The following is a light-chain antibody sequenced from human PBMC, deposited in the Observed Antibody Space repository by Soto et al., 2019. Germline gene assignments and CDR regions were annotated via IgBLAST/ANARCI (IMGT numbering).Light chain of an antibody. Sequence: QSALTQPASVSGSPGQSITISCTGSSSDVGGYNYVSWYQHHPGKAPKLLIYNVSDRLSGVSNRFSGSKSGNTASLTISGLQAEDEADYYCNSYTTSSTLVFGGGTKLTVL. CDR3: NSYTTSSTLV. CDR2: NVS. CDR1: SSDVGGYNY. J-gene: IGLJ3*02. V-gene: IGLV2-14*03.